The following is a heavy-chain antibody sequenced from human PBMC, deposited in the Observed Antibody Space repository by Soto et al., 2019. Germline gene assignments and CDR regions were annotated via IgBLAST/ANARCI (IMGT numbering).Heavy chain of an antibody. CDR3: AKLNWGMEY. CDR1: GYKFTNYW. V-gene: IGHV5-51*01. Sequence: GESLKISCKASGYKFTNYWIGWVRQMPGKGLEWMGIIYPGDSDTKYSPSFQGQVTLSADKSINTAYLQWSSLKASDTAIYYCAKLNWGMEYWGQGTQVTVSS. D-gene: IGHD7-27*01. J-gene: IGHJ4*02. CDR2: IYPGDSDT.